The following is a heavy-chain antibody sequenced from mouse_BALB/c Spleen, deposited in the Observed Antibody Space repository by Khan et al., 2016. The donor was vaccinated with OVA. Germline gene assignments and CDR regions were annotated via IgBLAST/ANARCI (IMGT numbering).Heavy chain of an antibody. J-gene: IGHJ2*01. CDR1: GYTLTRYY. D-gene: IGHD1-2*01. V-gene: IGHV1S81*02. Sequence: QVQLQQSGAELVKPGASVKLSCKASGYTLTRYYMYWVKQRPGQGLEWIGGINPSTGGTNLHEQFKNKATLTVDKSSTTVYMQLSSLTSEDSAVYYCTRNYGYDYLDYWGQGTTRTVSS. CDR3: TRNYGYDYLDY. CDR2: INPSTGGT.